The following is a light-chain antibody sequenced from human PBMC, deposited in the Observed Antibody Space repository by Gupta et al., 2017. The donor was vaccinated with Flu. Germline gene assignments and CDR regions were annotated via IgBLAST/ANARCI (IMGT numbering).Light chain of an antibody. V-gene: IGKV3-20*01. CDR2: GAS. CDR1: QTVNYFY. CDR3: QQYDTSPYS. J-gene: IGKJ2*03. Sequence: EVVLTQSPGTLSLSPGEGATLSCRASQTVNYFYLAWYQQKPGQAPRLLMYGASNRATGIPDRFSGSGYGTDFTLTISRLEPEDFAVYVCQQYDTSPYSFGPGTRLEIK.